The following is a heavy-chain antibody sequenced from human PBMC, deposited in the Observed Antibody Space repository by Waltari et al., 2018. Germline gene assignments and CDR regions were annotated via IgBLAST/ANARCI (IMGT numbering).Heavy chain of an antibody. CDR2: IIPILGTA. J-gene: IGHJ5*02. CDR1: GGTFSSYA. CDR3: ASSSSWQNRGRFDP. V-gene: IGHV1-69*01. Sequence: QVQLVQAGAEVKKPGSSVTVSSKASGGTFSSYALGWVRPAPGQGLEWMGGIIPILGTANYAQKFQGRVTITANESTSTAYMELSSLRSEETAVYYCASSSSWQNRGRFDPWGQGTLVTVSS. D-gene: IGHD6-13*01.